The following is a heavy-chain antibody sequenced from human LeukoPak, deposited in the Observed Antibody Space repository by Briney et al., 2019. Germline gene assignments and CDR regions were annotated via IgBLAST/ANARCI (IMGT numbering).Heavy chain of an antibody. CDR1: GGSISRGGYY. D-gene: IGHD3-9*01. J-gene: IGHJ3*02. Sequence: KSSETLSLTCTVSGGSISRGGYYWSWIRQHPGKGLEWIGYIYYSVSTYYNPTLKSRVTISVDTSKNQFSLKLSSGTAADTAVYYCARGDFDWLLSLWDAFDIWGQGTMVTVSS. CDR3: ARGDFDWLLSLWDAFDI. CDR2: IYYSVST. V-gene: IGHV4-31*03.